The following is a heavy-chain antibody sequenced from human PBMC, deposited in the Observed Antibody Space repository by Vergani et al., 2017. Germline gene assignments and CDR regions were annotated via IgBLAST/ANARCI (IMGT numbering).Heavy chain of an antibody. V-gene: IGHV1-18*01. Sequence: QVQLVQSGAEVKKPGSSVKVSCKASGYTFSSYGISWVRQAPGQGLEWMGWISPYNGHTEYAQRLQGRVTMTTDTSTSTAYMELRSLRSDDTAVYSCAREKGTGDLDYWGQGTLVTVSS. J-gene: IGHJ4*02. CDR3: AREKGTGDLDY. CDR2: ISPYNGHT. CDR1: GYTFSSYG. D-gene: IGHD7-27*01.